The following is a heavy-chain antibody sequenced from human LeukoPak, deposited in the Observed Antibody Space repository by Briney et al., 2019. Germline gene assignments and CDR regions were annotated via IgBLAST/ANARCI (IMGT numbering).Heavy chain of an antibody. Sequence: GGSLRLSCAASGFTFSTYSMNWVRQSPGKGLEWVSSISSDSFYIYYAHSVKGRFTISRDNAKNSLYLQMNSLRAEDTAVYYCARSLNWAFDYWGQGTLVTVSS. J-gene: IGHJ4*02. V-gene: IGHV3-21*01. D-gene: IGHD7-27*01. CDR1: GFTFSTYS. CDR2: ISSDSFYI. CDR3: ARSLNWAFDY.